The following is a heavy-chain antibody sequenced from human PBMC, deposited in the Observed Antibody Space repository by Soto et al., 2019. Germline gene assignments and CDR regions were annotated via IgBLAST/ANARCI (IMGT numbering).Heavy chain of an antibody. CDR2: ISGSGGST. CDR3: AKARQAMVVAATPPYRHFQH. V-gene: IGHV3-23*01. J-gene: IGHJ1*01. CDR1: GFTFSSYA. Sequence: EVQLLESGGGLVQPGGSLRLSCAASGFTFSSYAMSWVRQAPGKGLEWGSAISGSGGSTYYADSVKGRFTISRDNSKNAPYLQMNSLRAEDPAVHYCAKARQAMVVAATPPYRHFQHWGQGTLIPVSS. D-gene: IGHD2-15*01.